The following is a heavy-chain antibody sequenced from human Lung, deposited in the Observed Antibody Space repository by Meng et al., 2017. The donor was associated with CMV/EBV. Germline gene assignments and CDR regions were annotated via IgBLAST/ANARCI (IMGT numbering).Heavy chain of an antibody. Sequence: GGSLRPXFAASGFTFSSYEMNWVRQATGKGLEWVSYISSSGSTMYYADSVKGRFTISRDNAKNSLYLQMNSLRVEDTAVYYCARRSGSYVNAFDIWGQGTMVTVSS. D-gene: IGHD1-26*01. V-gene: IGHV3-48*03. CDR2: ISSSGSTM. J-gene: IGHJ3*02. CDR1: GFTFSSYE. CDR3: ARRSGSYVNAFDI.